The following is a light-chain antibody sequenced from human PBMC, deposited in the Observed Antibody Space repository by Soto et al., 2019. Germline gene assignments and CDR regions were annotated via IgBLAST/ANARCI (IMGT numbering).Light chain of an antibody. V-gene: IGLV2-14*03. CDR1: SSDVGGYNF. Sequence: QSALTQPASVSGSPGQSITISCTGTSSDVGGYNFVSWYQQHPGNAPKLIIHEVLNRPSGVSSRFSGSKSGNTASLTISGLQAEDDAVYYCCSHSASIHWXFGGGTKLTVL. J-gene: IGLJ3*02. CDR3: CSHSASIHWX. CDR2: EVL.